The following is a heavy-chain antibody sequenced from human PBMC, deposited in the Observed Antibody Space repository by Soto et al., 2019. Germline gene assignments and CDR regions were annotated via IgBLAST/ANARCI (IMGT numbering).Heavy chain of an antibody. J-gene: IGHJ4*02. D-gene: IGHD4-17*01. CDR1: GLTFSTYV. CDR2: ISYDGSQK. CDR3: ADSIWRTTVNAAFYY. Sequence: GGSLRLSCAACGLTFSTYVMHWVRQAPGKGLEWVAVISYDGSQKYYADSVKGRLTISRDNSKNTLHLQMNSLRDEDTAVYYLADSIWRTTVNAAFYYWGRGALVTVSS. V-gene: IGHV3-30*04.